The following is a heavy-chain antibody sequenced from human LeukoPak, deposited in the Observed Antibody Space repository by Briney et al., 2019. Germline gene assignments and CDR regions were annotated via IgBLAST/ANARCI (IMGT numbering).Heavy chain of an antibody. CDR1: GDSVSNYY. V-gene: IGHV4-59*02. CDR2: IFYSGST. D-gene: IGHD6-19*01. J-gene: IGHJ6*02. Sequence: SETLSLTCTVSGDSVSNYYWTWIRQPPGKGLEWIGYIFYSGSTNFNPSLKSRVTMSVDTSKNQFSLKLSPVTAADTAVYHCARGPRQWLDYYYYYGMDVWGQGTTVTVSS. CDR3: ARGPRQWLDYYYYYGMDV.